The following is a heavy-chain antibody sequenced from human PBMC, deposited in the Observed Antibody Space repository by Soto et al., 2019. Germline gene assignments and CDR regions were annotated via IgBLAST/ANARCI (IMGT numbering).Heavy chain of an antibody. CDR2: IYVTGAV. D-gene: IGHD2-21*01. V-gene: IGHV4-31*03. CDR1: GAALNSGNYY. J-gene: IGHJ5*02. CDR3: ARLRIATNNYKWFDP. Sequence: PSETLSLTCSVSGAALNSGNYYWSWIRQVPGKGLEWIGHIYVTGAVDYNPSPRDRITISQDTSERQFSLNLRLVTAADTAVYYCARLRIATNNYKWFDPWGQGTLGTVSS.